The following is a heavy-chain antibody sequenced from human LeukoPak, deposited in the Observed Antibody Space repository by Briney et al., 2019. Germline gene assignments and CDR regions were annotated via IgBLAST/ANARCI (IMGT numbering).Heavy chain of an antibody. D-gene: IGHD1-26*01. Sequence: PGTSLRLSCAASGFTFSNNGMHWVRQAPDKGLEWLALIWFDGSNKYYADSVKGRFTISRDNSKKTLYLQMNSLRAEDTAVYYCGSSDASAYYQSIDYWGQEPWSPSPQ. J-gene: IGHJ4*01. CDR2: IWFDGSNK. V-gene: IGHV3-33*01. CDR1: GFTFSNNG. CDR3: GSSDASAYYQSIDY.